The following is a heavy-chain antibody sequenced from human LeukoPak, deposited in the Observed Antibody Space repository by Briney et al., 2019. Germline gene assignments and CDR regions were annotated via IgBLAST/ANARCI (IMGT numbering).Heavy chain of an antibody. Sequence: PGGPLRLLCAASGFTFTNAWMTWLRQVPGKGLEWVGRVRSKTDGGTTDYAAPVKGRFSISRDDSQNTLYLQMNSLTIEDTAIYYCTTAPYYYDSSGSNYWGQGTLVTVSS. CDR1: GFTFTNAW. D-gene: IGHD3-22*01. CDR2: VRSKTDGGTT. CDR3: TTAPYYYDSSGSNY. J-gene: IGHJ4*02. V-gene: IGHV3-15*01.